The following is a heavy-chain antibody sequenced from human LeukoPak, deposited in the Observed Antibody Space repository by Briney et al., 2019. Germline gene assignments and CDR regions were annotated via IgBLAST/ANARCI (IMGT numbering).Heavy chain of an antibody. CDR2: IYYSGST. J-gene: IGHJ4*02. D-gene: IGHD6-13*01. V-gene: IGHV4-39*07. Sequence: SETLSLTCTVSGGSISSGSYYWGWIRQPPGKGLEWIGSIYYSGSTYYNPSLKSRVTISIDTSKNQFSLKLSSVTAADTAVYYCARLRIAAAGKSFDYWGQGTLVTVSS. CDR1: GGSISSGSYY. CDR3: ARLRIAAAGKSFDY.